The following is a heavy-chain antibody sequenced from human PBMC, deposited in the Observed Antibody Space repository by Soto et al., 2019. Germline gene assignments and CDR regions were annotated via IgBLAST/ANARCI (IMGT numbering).Heavy chain of an antibody. J-gene: IGHJ3*02. CDR2: IIPIFGTA. D-gene: IGHD1-26*01. CDR1: GGTFSSYA. CDR3: AGRRGLQENAFDI. Sequence: QVQLVQSGAEVKKPGSSVKVSCKASGGTFSSYAISWVRQAPGQGLEWMGGIIPIFGTANYAQKFEGRVTITEDESTSKAYMALSSLRSEDTAVYYWAGRRGLQENAFDIWGQGTMVTVSS. V-gene: IGHV1-69*01.